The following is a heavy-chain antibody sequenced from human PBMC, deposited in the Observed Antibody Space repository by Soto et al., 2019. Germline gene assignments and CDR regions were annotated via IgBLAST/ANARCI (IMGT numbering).Heavy chain of an antibody. CDR2: ISGSGGGT. Sequence: SCKASGFTFSSYGMNWVLQAPGKGLEWVSLISGSGGGTYYADSVKGRFTISRDNAKNTLYLQMNSLRAEDTAVFYCTKHLSNGSPDYWGQGTLVTVSS. CDR1: GFTFSSYG. V-gene: IGHV3-23*01. CDR3: TKHLSNGSPDY. J-gene: IGHJ4*02. D-gene: IGHD2-8*01.